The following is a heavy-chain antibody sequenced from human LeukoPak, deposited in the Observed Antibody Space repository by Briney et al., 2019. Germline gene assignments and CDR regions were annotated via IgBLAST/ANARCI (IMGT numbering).Heavy chain of an antibody. CDR1: GFTFSSYS. V-gene: IGHV3-21*01. J-gene: IGHJ3*02. CDR2: ISSSSSYI. Sequence: GGSLRLPWAASGFTFSSYSMNWVRQAPGKGLEWVSSISSSSSYIYYADSVKGRFTISRDNAKNSLYLQMNSLRAEDTAVYYCARDRGVRYCYGSAYDAFDIWGQGTMVTVSS. CDR3: ARDRGVRYCYGSAYDAFDI. D-gene: IGHD3-10*01.